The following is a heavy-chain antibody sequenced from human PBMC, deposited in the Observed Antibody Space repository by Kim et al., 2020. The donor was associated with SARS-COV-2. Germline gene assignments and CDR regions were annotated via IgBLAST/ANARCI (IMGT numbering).Heavy chain of an antibody. CDR2: SMGSGGST. J-gene: IGHJ5*01. CDR1: GFNFISND. Sequence: GGSLRLSCIASGFNFISNDMTWVRQVPGKGPEWVATSMGSGGSTFHADSVRGRFTMSRDNSKYAVYLQMNSLRVEDTAIHYCARNSGWYDSWGQGLLVTVSS. V-gene: IGHV3-23*01. CDR3: ARNSGWYDS. D-gene: IGHD1-26*01.